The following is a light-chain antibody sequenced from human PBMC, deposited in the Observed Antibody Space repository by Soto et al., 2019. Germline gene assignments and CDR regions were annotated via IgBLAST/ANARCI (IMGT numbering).Light chain of an antibody. CDR2: QDS. V-gene: IGLV3-1*01. CDR1: KLGDKY. Sequence: SSELTQPPSVSVSPGQTASITCSGAKLGDKYACWYQQKPGQSPVLVICQDSKRPSGIPERFSGSNSGNTATLTISGTQAMDEADYYCQAWDSSTANVVFGGGTKLTVL. J-gene: IGLJ2*01. CDR3: QAWDSSTANVV.